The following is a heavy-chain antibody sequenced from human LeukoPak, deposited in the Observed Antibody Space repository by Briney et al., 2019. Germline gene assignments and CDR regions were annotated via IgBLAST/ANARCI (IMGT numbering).Heavy chain of an antibody. CDR1: GFTFSSYS. D-gene: IGHD3-16*01. CDR3: AREYDYVWGSYSHLDY. J-gene: IGHJ4*02. Sequence: PGGSLRLSCAASGFTFSSYSMNWVRQAPGKGLEWVSSISSSSSYIYYADSVKGRFTISRDNAKNSLYLQMNSLRAEDTAVYYCAREYDYVWGSYSHLDYWGQGTLVTVSS. V-gene: IGHV3-21*01. CDR2: ISSSSSYI.